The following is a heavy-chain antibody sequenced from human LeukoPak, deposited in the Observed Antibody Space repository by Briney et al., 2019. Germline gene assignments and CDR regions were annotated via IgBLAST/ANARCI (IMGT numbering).Heavy chain of an antibody. Sequence: SETLSLTCTVSGGSISSYYWSWIRQPPGKGLEWIGYIYYSGSTNYNPSLKSRVTISVDTSKNQFSLKLSSVTAAGTAVYYCARSVVVTAIEIWGQGTMVTVSS. V-gene: IGHV4-59*08. CDR3: ARSVVVTAIEI. D-gene: IGHD2-21*02. CDR1: GGSISSYY. J-gene: IGHJ3*02. CDR2: IYYSGST.